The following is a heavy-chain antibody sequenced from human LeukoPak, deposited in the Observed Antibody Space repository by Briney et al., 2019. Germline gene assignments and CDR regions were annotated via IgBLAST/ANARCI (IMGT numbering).Heavy chain of an antibody. Sequence: GGSLRLSCAASGLTFSSHWMHWVRQAPGKGLEWVSILDSDGSPSYADSVKGRFTISRDNSKNTLDLQMNSLRAEDTAVYYCARAAAGRAYYHYGMDVWGQGTTVTVSS. D-gene: IGHD6-13*01. CDR2: LDSDGSP. J-gene: IGHJ6*02. CDR3: ARAAAGRAYYHYGMDV. V-gene: IGHV3-53*01. CDR1: GLTFSSHW.